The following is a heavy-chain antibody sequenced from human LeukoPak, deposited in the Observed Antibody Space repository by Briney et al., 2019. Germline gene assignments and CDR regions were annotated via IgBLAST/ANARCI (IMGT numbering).Heavy chain of an antibody. CDR1: GITLSNYG. Sequence: GGSLRLSCAVSGITLSNYGMSWVRQAPGKGLEWVAGISDGGGIRNYPDSVKGRSTISRDKPKNTLYLQMNRVRAEDTAVYFCAKRGVVIRAVIIVGFHKEAYYFDYWGQGALVTVYS. J-gene: IGHJ4*02. CDR3: AKRGVVIRAVIIVGFHKEAYYFDY. V-gene: IGHV3-23*01. CDR2: ISDGGGIR. D-gene: IGHD3-10*01.